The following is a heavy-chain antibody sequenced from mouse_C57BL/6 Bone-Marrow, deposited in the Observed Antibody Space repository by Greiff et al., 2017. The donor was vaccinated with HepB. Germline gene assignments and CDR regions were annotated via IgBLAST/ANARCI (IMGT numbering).Heavy chain of an antibody. D-gene: IGHD1-1*01. CDR1: GYSITSGYY. J-gene: IGHJ2*01. CDR2: ISYDGSN. V-gene: IGHV3-6*01. Sequence: EVQLVESGPGLVKPSQSLSLTCSVTGYSITSGYYWNWIRQFPGNKLEWMGYISYDGSNNYNPSLKNRISITRDTSKNQFFLKLNSVTTEDTATYYCARRDYYGPRFDYWGQGTTLTVSS. CDR3: ARRDYYGPRFDY.